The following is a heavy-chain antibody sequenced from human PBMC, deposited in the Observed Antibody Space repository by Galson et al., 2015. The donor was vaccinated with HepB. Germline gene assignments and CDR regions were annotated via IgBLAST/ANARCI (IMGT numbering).Heavy chain of an antibody. Sequence: SLRLSCAASGFTFSGSAMHWVRQASGKGLEWVGRIRSKANSYATAYAASVKGRFTISRDDSKNTAYLQMNSLKTEDTAVYYCTTQNPSSSPGYWGQGTLVTVSS. V-gene: IGHV3-73*01. J-gene: IGHJ4*02. CDR3: TTQNPSSSPGY. D-gene: IGHD6-6*01. CDR2: IRSKANSYAT. CDR1: GFTFSGSA.